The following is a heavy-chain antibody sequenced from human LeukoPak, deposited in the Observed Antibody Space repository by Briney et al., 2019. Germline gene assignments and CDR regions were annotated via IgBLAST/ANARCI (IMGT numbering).Heavy chain of an antibody. D-gene: IGHD2-2*01. CDR3: ARGSIVVVPAANYGMDV. CDR1: GGSISSYY. J-gene: IGHJ6*02. Sequence: PSETLSLTCTVSGGSISSYYWSWIRQPPGKGLEWIGYIYYSGSTNYNPSLKSRVTMSVDRSKNQFSLKLTSVTAADTAVYYCARGSIVVVPAANYGMDVWGQGTTVTVSS. V-gene: IGHV4-59*12. CDR2: IYYSGST.